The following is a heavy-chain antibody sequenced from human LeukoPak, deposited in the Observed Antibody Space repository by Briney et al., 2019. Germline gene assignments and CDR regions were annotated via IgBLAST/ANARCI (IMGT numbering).Heavy chain of an antibody. CDR2: ISGSGGST. V-gene: IGHV3-23*01. D-gene: IGHD3-9*01. J-gene: IGHJ4*02. CDR1: GFTFSCYA. Sequence: GGSLRLSCAASGFTFSCYAMSWVRQAPGKGLEWVSAISGSGGSTYYGDSVKDWFTLSRNNSKNTLYLQMNSLRAEDTAVYYCAKDLNILTGYPYYFDTWGQGNLVTVSS. CDR3: AKDLNILTGYPYYFDT.